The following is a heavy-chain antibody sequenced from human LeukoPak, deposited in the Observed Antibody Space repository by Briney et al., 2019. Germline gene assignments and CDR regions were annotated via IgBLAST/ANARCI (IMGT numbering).Heavy chain of an antibody. Sequence: PGGSLRLSCAASGFTFSDYEMNWVRQAPGKGLEWVSYISSGGSSIYYADSVKGRFTISRDNAKDSLYLQMNSLRAEDTAVYYCARDSRGWSFDYWGQGILVTVSS. CDR2: ISSGGSSI. D-gene: IGHD6-19*01. CDR3: ARDSRGWSFDY. J-gene: IGHJ4*02. V-gene: IGHV3-48*03. CDR1: GFTFSDYE.